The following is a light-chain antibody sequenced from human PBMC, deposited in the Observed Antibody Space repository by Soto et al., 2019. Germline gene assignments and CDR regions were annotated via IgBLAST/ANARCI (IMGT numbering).Light chain of an antibody. CDR2: GAS. V-gene: IGKV3-15*01. Sequence: EIVMTQSPATLSVSPGEGASLSCRASQSVRSNLAWYQQKPGQAPRLLIFGASTRATGIPDRFSGSGSGTEFTLTISRLQSEDFAVYYCQKYNKWPPITFGQGTRLEIK. CDR1: QSVRSN. CDR3: QKYNKWPPIT. J-gene: IGKJ5*01.